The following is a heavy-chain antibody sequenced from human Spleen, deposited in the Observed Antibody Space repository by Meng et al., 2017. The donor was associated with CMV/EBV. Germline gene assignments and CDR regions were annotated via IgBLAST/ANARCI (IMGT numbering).Heavy chain of an antibody. D-gene: IGHD6-13*01. Sequence: SQTLSLTCTVPGGSISSAGYYWSWSRQHPGKGLEWIGYNYFSGSTYYNPSLKSRVTTSVDTSKNQFSLKLSSVTAADTAVYYCARDRGIAAAGTQLTYYYYGMDVWGQGTTVTVSS. CDR3: ARDRGIAAAGTQLTYYYYGMDV. CDR1: GGSISSAGYY. V-gene: IGHV4-31*03. CDR2: NYFSGST. J-gene: IGHJ6*02.